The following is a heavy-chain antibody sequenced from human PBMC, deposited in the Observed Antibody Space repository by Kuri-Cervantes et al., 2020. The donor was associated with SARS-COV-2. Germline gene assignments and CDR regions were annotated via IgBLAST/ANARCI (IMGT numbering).Heavy chain of an antibody. D-gene: IGHD1-26*01. CDR1: GFTFSSYW. Sequence: GGSLRLSCAASGFTFSSYWMSWVRQAPGKGLEWVANINQDGSEKYYVDSVKGRFTISRDNAKNSLYLQVNSLRAEDTALYYCARVVGATKTPFDYWGQGTLVTVSS. V-gene: IGHV3-7*03. CDR2: INQDGSEK. J-gene: IGHJ4*02. CDR3: ARVVGATKTPFDY.